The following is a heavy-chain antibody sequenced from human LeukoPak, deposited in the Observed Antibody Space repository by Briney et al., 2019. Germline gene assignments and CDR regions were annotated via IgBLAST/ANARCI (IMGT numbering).Heavy chain of an antibody. J-gene: IGHJ4*02. CDR2: IIPIFGTA. CDR3: AYYHVNEEPPTF. D-gene: IGHD1-1*01. Sequence: SVKVSCKASGDTFSSYAISWVRQAPGQGLEWMGGIIPIFGTANYAQKFQGRVTITADKSTSTAYMELSSLRAEDTAVYYCAYYHVNEEPPTFWGQGTLVTVSS. CDR1: GDTFSSYA. V-gene: IGHV1-69*06.